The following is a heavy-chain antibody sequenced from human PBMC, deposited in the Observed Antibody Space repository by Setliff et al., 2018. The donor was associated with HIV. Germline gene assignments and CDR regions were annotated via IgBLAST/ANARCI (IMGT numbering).Heavy chain of an antibody. D-gene: IGHD2-21*01. CDR1: GFSFSDAW. CDR3: ATDNGPSYSMDI. J-gene: IGHJ6*02. Sequence: GGSLRLSCAASGFSFSDAWMSWVRQAPGKGLEWVGRIKSKSDGETTDYAAPVKGRFTISRDDSKNTFYLQVNSLESGDTAVYFCATDNGPSYSMDIWGQGTTVTVSS. V-gene: IGHV3-15*01. CDR2: IKSKSDGETT.